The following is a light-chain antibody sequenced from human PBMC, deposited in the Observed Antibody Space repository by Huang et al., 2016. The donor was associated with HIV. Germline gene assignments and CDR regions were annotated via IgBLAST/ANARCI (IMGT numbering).Light chain of an antibody. CDR3: QEYGSSRLT. CDR2: GAS. J-gene: IGKJ4*01. V-gene: IGKV3-20*01. CDR1: PSVSSRY. Sequence: IVLTQSPGTLSLSPGERATLSSRASPSVSSRYVDLYQQKPGQAPRLLIYGASSRATGIPDRFSGSGSGTDFTLTISRLEPEDFAVYYCQEYGSSRLTFGGGTKVEIK.